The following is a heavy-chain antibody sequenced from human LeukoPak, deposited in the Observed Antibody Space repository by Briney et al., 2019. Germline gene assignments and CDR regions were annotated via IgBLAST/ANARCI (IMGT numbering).Heavy chain of an antibody. CDR2: IRGSGGST. Sequence: GGSLRLSCAASGFTFSSYAMSWVRQPPGKGLEWVSAIRGSGGSTYYADSVKGRFTISRDNAKNSLYLQMNSLRAEDTAVYYCASSYYDSSGPGYFDLWGRGTLVTVSS. V-gene: IGHV3-23*01. D-gene: IGHD3-22*01. CDR1: GFTFSSYA. J-gene: IGHJ2*01. CDR3: ASSYYDSSGPGYFDL.